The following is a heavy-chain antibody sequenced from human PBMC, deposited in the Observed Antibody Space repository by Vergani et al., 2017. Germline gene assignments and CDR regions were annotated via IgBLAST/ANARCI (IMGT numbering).Heavy chain of an antibody. D-gene: IGHD6-19*01. Sequence: QVQLQESGPGLVKSSETLSLTCSVSFDSIRNLYSNCIPQPPGKGLEWIGSIHYSENTNYNPSLKTRVTISVDTSKNQFSLTLTSVTAADTAVYYCASDTHSGQRANRWGQGILVTVTS. CDR2: IHYSENT. V-gene: IGHV4-59*11. J-gene: IGHJ5*02. CDR3: ASDTHSGQRANR. CDR1: FDSIRNLY.